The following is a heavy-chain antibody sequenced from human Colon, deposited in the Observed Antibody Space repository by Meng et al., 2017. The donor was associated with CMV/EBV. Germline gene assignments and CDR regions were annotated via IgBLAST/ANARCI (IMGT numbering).Heavy chain of an antibody. V-gene: IGHV3-23*01. J-gene: IGHJ6*02. CDR3: AHRGRDGYNINYYGLDV. D-gene: IGHD5-24*01. Sequence: GGSLRLSCTVSGGSVSGDISYWSWIRQAPGKGLEWVSAINRNGETTYYADSVKGRFTTSRDNSKNTVSLQMNSLRVEDTAVYYCAHRGRDGYNINYYGLDVWGQGTTVTVSS. CDR1: GGSVSGDISY. CDR2: INRNGETT.